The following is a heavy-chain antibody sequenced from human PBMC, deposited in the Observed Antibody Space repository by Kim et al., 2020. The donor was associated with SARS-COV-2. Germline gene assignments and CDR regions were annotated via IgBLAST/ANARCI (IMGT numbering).Heavy chain of an antibody. CDR2: IYYSGST. J-gene: IGHJ5*02. CDR1: GGSISSGCYY. Sequence: SETLSLTCTVSGGSISSGCYYWSWIRQHPGKGLEWIGYIYYSGSTYYNPSLNSRVTISVDTAKNQFSLKLSSVTAADTAVYYCAVKYCSSTRCYDQWGQGNRVPLS. CDR3: AVKYCSSTRCYDQ. V-gene: IGHV4-31*03. D-gene: IGHD2-2*01.